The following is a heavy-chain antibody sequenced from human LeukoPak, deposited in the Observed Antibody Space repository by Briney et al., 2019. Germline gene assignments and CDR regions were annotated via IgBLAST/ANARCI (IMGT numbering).Heavy chain of an antibody. V-gene: IGHV3-20*04. J-gene: IGHJ4*02. Sequence: GGSLRLSCAASGFPFDDYGTTWVRQAPGKGLEWVSGINWNGGSTGYADSVKGRFTISRDNAKNSLYLQMNSLRAEDTALYYCASAGLTYGSGSYFVYWGQGTLVTVSS. CDR2: INWNGGST. D-gene: IGHD3-10*01. CDR3: ASAGLTYGSGSYFVY. CDR1: GFPFDDYG.